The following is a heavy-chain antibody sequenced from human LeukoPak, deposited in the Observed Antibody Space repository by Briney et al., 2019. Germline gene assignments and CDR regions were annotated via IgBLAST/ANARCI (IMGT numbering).Heavy chain of an antibody. CDR2: IYYSGST. CDR3: ARGRWLPNAFDI. CDR1: GGPISSYY. J-gene: IGHJ3*02. V-gene: IGHV4-59*01. D-gene: IGHD5-24*01. Sequence: SETLSLTCIVSGGPISSYYWSWIRQPPGKGLECIGYIYYSGSTNYNPSLKSRVTISVDTSKHQFSMKLKSVTAADTAVYFCARGRWLPNAFDIWGQGTMVTVFS.